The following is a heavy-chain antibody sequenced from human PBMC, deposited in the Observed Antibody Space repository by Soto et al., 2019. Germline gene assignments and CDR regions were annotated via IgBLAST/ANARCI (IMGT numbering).Heavy chain of an antibody. CDR1: GGTFSSYA. D-gene: IGHD2-2*01. CDR3: ARVSGYCSSTSCSLDY. V-gene: IGHV1-69*13. J-gene: IGHJ4*02. Sequence: ASVKVSCKASGGTFSSYAISWVRQAPGQGLEWMGGIIPIFGTANYAQKFQGRVTITADESTSTAYMELSSLRSEDTAVYYCARVSGYCSSTSCSLDYWGQGTLVTVSS. CDR2: IIPIFGTA.